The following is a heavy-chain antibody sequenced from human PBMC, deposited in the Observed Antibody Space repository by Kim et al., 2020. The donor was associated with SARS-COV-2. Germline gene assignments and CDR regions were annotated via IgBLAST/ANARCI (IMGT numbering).Heavy chain of an antibody. CDR3: AKDRGKRRGVNYYYYGM. V-gene: IGHV3-30*18. J-gene: IGHJ6*01. Sequence: GGSLRLSCAASGFTFSSYGMHWVRQAPGKGLEWVAVISYDGSNKYYADSVKGRFTISRDNSKNTLYLQMNSLRAEDTAVYYCAKDRGKRRGVNYYYYGM. CDR1: GFTFSSYG. D-gene: IGHD3-10*01. CDR2: ISYDGSNK.